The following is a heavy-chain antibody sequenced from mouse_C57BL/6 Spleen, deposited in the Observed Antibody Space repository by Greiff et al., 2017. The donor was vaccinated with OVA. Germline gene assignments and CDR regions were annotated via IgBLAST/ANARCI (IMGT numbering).Heavy chain of an antibody. J-gene: IGHJ2*01. CDR2: INPNNGGT. D-gene: IGHD3-1*01. Sequence: VQLQQSGPELVKPGASVKISCKASGYTFTDYYMNWVKQSHGKSLEWIGDINPNNGGTSYNQKFKGKATLTVDKSSSTAYMELRSLTSEDAAVYYCARSGGMYFDDWGQGTTLTVSS. CDR3: ARSGGMYFDD. CDR1: GYTFTDYY. V-gene: IGHV1-26*01.